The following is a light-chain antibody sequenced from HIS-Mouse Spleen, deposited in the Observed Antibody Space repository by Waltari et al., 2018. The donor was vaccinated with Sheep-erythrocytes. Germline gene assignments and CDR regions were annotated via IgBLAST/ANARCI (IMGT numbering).Light chain of an antibody. CDR3: QAWDSSIYV. CDR2: QDS. CDR1: KLGDKY. J-gene: IGLJ1*01. V-gene: IGLV3-1*01. Sequence: SSELTQPPSVSVSPGQTASITCSGDKLGDKYACWYQQTPGQSPVLVIYQDSKRPSGIPERFSGSNSGNTATLTISGTQAMDEADYYCQAWDSSIYVFGTGTKVTVL.